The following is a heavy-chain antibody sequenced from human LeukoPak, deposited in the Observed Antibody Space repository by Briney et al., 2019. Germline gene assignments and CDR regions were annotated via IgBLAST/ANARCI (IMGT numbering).Heavy chain of an antibody. CDR2: INPSGGST. CDR3: ARDFGSGITMIVVGYDAFDI. V-gene: IGHV1-46*01. CDR1: GYTFTGYY. Sequence: GASVKVSCKASGYTFTGYYMHWVRQAPGQGLEWMGIINPSGGSTSYAQRFQGRVTMTRDMSTSTVYMELSSLRSEDTAVYYCARDFGSGITMIVVGYDAFDIWGQGTMVTVSS. D-gene: IGHD3-22*01. J-gene: IGHJ3*02.